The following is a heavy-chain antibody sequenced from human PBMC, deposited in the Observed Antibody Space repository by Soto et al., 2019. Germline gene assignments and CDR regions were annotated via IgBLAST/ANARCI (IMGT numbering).Heavy chain of an antibody. D-gene: IGHD3-16*01. CDR2: INADNGNT. J-gene: IGHJ5*02. CDR3: ARNPIGGPSWLDP. Sequence: ASVKVSCKASGYTFTNYAMHWVRLAPGQRLEWMGWINADNGNTKYSQKFQGRVTITRDTSATIAYMELISLTSEDTAVYYCARNPIGGPSWLDPWGQGTLVTVSS. CDR1: GYTFTNYA. V-gene: IGHV1-3*01.